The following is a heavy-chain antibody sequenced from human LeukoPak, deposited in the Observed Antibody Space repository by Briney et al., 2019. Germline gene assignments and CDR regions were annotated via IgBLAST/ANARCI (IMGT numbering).Heavy chain of an antibody. CDR3: ARVRIAAAGTRVDIQDAFDI. V-gene: IGHV1-18*03. D-gene: IGHD6-13*01. CDR2: ISPHNGNT. Sequence: KPGASVKVSCKASGYTFTTYGISWVRQAPGQGLEWMGWISPHNGNTNYAQKLQGRVTMTTETSTSTAYMEMRSLRSEDMAVYYCARVRIAAAGTRVDIQDAFDIWGQGTMVTVSS. CDR1: GYTFTTYG. J-gene: IGHJ3*02.